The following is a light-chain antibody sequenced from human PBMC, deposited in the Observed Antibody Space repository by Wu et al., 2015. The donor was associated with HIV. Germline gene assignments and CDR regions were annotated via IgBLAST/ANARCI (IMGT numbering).Light chain of an antibody. CDR2: GAS. J-gene: IGKJ5*01. V-gene: IGKV3-15*01. CDR3: QQYNNWPPIT. CDR1: QSVSSD. Sequence: EVVMTQSPATLSVSPGERATLSCRASQSVSSDLAWYQQKPGQAPRLLIYGASNRNIGIPARFSGSGSGTEFTLTISSMQSEDFATYYCQQYNNWPPITFGQGTRLEIK.